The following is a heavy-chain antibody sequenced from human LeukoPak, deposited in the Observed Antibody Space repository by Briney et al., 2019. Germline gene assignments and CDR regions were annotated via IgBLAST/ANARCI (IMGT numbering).Heavy chain of an antibody. CDR3: ARDNDGGYDRKIYYYYYMDV. Sequence: GGSLRLSCAASGFTFSSYWMSWVRQAPGKGLEWVANIKHDGSEKYYVDSVKGRFTISRDNAKNSLYLQMNSLRAEDTAVYYCARDNDGGYDRKIYYYYYMDVWGKGTTVTVSS. D-gene: IGHD5-12*01. J-gene: IGHJ6*03. CDR2: IKHDGSEK. CDR1: GFTFSSYW. V-gene: IGHV3-7*01.